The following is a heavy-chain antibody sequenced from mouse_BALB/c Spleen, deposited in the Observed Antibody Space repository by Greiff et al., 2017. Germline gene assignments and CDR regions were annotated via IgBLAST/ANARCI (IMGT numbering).Heavy chain of an antibody. CDR2: ISYSGST. Sequence: VQLQQSGPSLVKPSQTLSLTCSVTGDSITSGYWNWIRKFPGNKLEYMGYISYSGSTYYNPSLKSRISITRDTSKNQYYLQLNSVTTEDTATYYCARTGLLWSYYYAMDYWGQGTSVTVSS. V-gene: IGHV3-8*02. J-gene: IGHJ4*01. CDR3: ARTGLLWSYYYAMDY. D-gene: IGHD2-10*01. CDR1: GDSITSGY.